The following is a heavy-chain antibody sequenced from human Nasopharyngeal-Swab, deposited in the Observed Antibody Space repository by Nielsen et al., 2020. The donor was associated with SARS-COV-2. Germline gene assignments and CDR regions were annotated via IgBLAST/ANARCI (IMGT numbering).Heavy chain of an antibody. CDR3: ARGRYYGSGSYYNWFDP. J-gene: IGHJ5*02. Sequence: ASLKVSCKASAYTFTSYAMNWVRHAPGQGLEWMGWINTNTGNPTYAQGFTGRFVFSLDTSVSTAYLQISSLKAEDTAVYYCARGRYYGSGSYYNWFDPWGQGTLVTVSS. CDR1: AYTFTSYA. V-gene: IGHV7-4-1*02. CDR2: INTNTGNP. D-gene: IGHD3-10*01.